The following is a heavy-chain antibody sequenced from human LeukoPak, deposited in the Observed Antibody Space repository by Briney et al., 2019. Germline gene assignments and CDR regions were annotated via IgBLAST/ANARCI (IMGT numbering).Heavy chain of an antibody. CDR3: ARDFRAAMVSDWFDP. CDR2: MRYDGSHQ. D-gene: IGHD5-18*01. Sequence: GGSLRLSCAASGFTFSSYGMHWVRQAPGKGLEWVAFMRYDGSHQYYADSVKGRFTISRDNSKNTLYLQMNSLRAEDTAVYYCARDFRAAMVSDWFDPWGQGTLVTVSS. CDR1: GFTFSSYG. J-gene: IGHJ5*02. V-gene: IGHV3-30*02.